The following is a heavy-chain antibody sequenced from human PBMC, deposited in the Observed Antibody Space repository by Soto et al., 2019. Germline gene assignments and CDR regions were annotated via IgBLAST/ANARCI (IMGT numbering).Heavy chain of an antibody. D-gene: IGHD6-13*01. V-gene: IGHV3-11*06. J-gene: IGHJ4*02. CDR1: GFTFSDYY. CDR3: ARGREGGSSWYRAFDY. Sequence: GGSLRLSCAASGFTFSDYYVTWIRQAPGKGLEWLSYISSTSRHTDYADSVKGRFTISRDNSKNTLYLQMNSLRAEDTAVYYCARGREGGSSWYRAFDYWGQGTLVTVSS. CDR2: ISSTSRHT.